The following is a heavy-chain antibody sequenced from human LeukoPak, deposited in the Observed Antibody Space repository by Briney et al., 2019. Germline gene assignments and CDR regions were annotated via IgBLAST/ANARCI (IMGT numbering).Heavy chain of an antibody. CDR1: DGSFSGYY. D-gene: IGHD2-2*01. J-gene: IGHJ4*02. CDR3: ARRGVVPAARRQFDY. Sequence: SETLSLTCQVYDGSFSGYYWSWIRQPPGKGLEWIGEINHSGSTNYNPSLKSRVTISVDTSKNQFSLKLSSVTAADTAVYYCARRGVVPAARRQFDYWGQGTLVTVSS. CDR2: INHSGST. V-gene: IGHV4-34*01.